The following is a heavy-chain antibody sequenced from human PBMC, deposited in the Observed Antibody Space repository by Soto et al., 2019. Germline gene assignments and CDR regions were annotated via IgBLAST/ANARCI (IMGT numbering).Heavy chain of an antibody. CDR1: GIPVSSNY. CDR2: LHSGGDT. Sequence: PGGSLRLSCAASGIPVSSNYMTWVRQAPGKGLEWVSVLHSGGDTYYANSVKGRFTISRHGSTNTLFLQMNSLTPEDTAVYYCARDGPYYYASRMDVWGQGTTVTVSS. V-gene: IGHV3-53*04. D-gene: IGHD3-10*01. J-gene: IGHJ6*02. CDR3: ARDGPYYYASRMDV.